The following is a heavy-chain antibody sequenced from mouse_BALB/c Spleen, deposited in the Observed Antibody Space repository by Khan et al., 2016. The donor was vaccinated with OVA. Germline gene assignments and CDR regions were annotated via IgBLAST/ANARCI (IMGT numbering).Heavy chain of an antibody. J-gene: IGHJ3*01. V-gene: IGHV3-2*02. Sequence: EVQLQESGPGLVKPSQSPSLTCTVTGYSITSDYAWNWIRQFPGNKLEWMGYMHYSGSTSYNPSLKSRISITRDSSKNQFFLHLNSVTSEDTATYYCARWFAYWGQGTLVTVSA. CDR1: GYSITSDYA. CDR3: ARWFAY. CDR2: MHYSGST.